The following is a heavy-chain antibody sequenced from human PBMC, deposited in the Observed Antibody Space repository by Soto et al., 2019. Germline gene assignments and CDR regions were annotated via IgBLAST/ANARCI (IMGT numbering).Heavy chain of an antibody. D-gene: IGHD2-15*01. CDR1: GYMFPSSA. J-gene: IGHJ4*02. V-gene: IGHV1-3*01. CDR3: ARAPSIVSDY. Sequence: ASVKVSCKAAGYMFPSSAIHWVRQAPGQRLEWMGWISAGTGNTKYSQKFQARVTLTRDTSASTAYMDLSSLRSEDTAVYYCARAPSIVSDYWGQGTLVTVSS. CDR2: ISAGTGNT.